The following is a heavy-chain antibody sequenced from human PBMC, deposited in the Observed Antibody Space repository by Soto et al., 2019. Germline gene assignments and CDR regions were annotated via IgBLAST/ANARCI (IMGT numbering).Heavy chain of an antibody. V-gene: IGHV4-59*08. D-gene: IGHD6-13*01. CDR3: ARGHPLVDY. J-gene: IGHJ4*02. CDR1: GGSISGFY. Sequence: SETLSLTCTVSGGSISGFYWSWIRQPPGKGLEWIGFIYYSGSTNYNPSLKSRVTISVDTSKTQFSLMLRSVTAADTAVYYCARGHPLVDYWGQGTLVTVSS. CDR2: IYYSGST.